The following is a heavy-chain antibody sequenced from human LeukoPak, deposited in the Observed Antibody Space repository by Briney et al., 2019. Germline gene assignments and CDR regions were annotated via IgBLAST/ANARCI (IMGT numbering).Heavy chain of an antibody. CDR3: ARLNQGNRFDC. V-gene: IGHV4-39*01. J-gene: IGHJ4*02. Sequence: SSETLSLTCTVSGGSISSSSSYWGWMRQPPGKGLEWIGSIYYSGNTYYNASLKSRVTISVDTSKNQFSLKLSSVTAADTAVYYCARLNQGNRFDCWGQGTLVTVSS. D-gene: IGHD1-14*01. CDR2: IYYSGNT. CDR1: GGSISSSSSY.